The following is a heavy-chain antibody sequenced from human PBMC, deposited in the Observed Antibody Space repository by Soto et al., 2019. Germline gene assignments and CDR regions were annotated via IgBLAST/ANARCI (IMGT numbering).Heavy chain of an antibody. CDR1: GFTFTSSA. V-gene: IGHV1-58*01. CDR2: IVVGSGNT. Sequence: QMQLVQSGPEVKKPGTSVKVSCKASGFTFTSSAVQWVRQARGQRLEWIGWIVVGSGNTNYAQKFQEGVTITRDMSTSTAYMELSSLSSEDTAVYYCAAGRRGYCSGGSCYPVGMDVWGQGTTVTVSS. J-gene: IGHJ6*02. CDR3: AAGRRGYCSGGSCYPVGMDV. D-gene: IGHD2-15*01.